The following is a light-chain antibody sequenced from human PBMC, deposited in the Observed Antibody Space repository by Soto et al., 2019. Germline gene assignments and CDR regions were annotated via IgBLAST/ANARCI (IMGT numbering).Light chain of an antibody. V-gene: IGKV3-15*01. Sequence: EIVMTQSPATLSVSPGGRATLSCRASQSISDTLAWYQQKSGQSPRLLIYDVSNRATGVPARFSGSGSETDFTLTISGLRSEDSAVYFCQQYNNWPFSFGQGTRLEIK. CDR2: DVS. J-gene: IGKJ5*01. CDR3: QQYNNWPFS. CDR1: QSISDT.